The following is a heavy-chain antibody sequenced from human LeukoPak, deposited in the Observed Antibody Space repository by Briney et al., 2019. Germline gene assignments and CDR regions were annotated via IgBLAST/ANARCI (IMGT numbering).Heavy chain of an antibody. CDR3: ASGGYCSSGGCYPNWFDP. CDR1: GGSITSYY. D-gene: IGHD2-15*01. Sequence: SETLSLTCSVSGGSITSYYWSWIRQPPGKGLEWIGYISYSGSTNYNPSLKSRVSISIDTSKNQFSLKLSSVTAADTAVYYCASGGYCSSGGCYPNWFDPWGQGTLVTVSS. CDR2: ISYSGST. V-gene: IGHV4-59*01. J-gene: IGHJ5*02.